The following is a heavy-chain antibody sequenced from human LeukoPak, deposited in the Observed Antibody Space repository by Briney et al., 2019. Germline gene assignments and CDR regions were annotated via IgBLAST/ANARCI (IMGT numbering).Heavy chain of an antibody. V-gene: IGHV4-4*08. J-gene: IGHJ4*02. D-gene: IGHD6-19*01. CDR3: VRRDTGWNYFDY. CDR1: GGFINSHY. Sequence: PSEPLSLLCAVSGGFINSHYWGWMRQPTGKALQWIGDIYSTGKNNYNPSLKSLVTISLDTSKSHLSLNLTSVLAADTAIYYCVRRDTGWNYFDYWGQGILVTVSS. CDR2: IYSTGKN.